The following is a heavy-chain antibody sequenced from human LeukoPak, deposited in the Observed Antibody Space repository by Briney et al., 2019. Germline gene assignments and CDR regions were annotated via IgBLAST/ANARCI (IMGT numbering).Heavy chain of an antibody. CDR2: INPNSGGT. Sequence: ASVKVSCKASGYTFTGYYMHWVRQAPGQGLEWMGWINPNSGGTNYAQKFQGRVTMTRDTSISTAYMELSRLRSDDTAVYYCAREGGSYSGWFDPWGQGTLVTVSS. CDR1: GYTFTGYY. V-gene: IGHV1-2*02. D-gene: IGHD1-26*01. J-gene: IGHJ5*02. CDR3: AREGGSYSGWFDP.